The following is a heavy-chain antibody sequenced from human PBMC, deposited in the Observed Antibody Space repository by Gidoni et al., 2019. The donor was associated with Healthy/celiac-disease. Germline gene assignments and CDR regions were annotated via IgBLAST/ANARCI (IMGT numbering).Heavy chain of an antibody. J-gene: IGHJ4*02. CDR3: AALEGVDTAMVDY. D-gene: IGHD5-18*01. CDR1: GFTFSSYA. CDR2: ISGSGGST. V-gene: IGHV3-23*01. Sequence: EVQLLESGVGLVQPGGSLSLSCAASGFTFSSYAMSWVRQAPGKGLEWVSAISGSGGSTYYADSVKGRFTISRDNSKNTLYLQMNSLRAEDTAVYYCAALEGVDTAMVDYWGQGTLVTVSS.